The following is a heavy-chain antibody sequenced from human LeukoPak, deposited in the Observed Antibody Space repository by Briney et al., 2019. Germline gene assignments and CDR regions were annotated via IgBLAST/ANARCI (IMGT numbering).Heavy chain of an antibody. CDR3: ARGRVWSGYSN. V-gene: IGHV3-9*01. Sequence: PGRSLRLSCAASGFTFDDYAMHWVRQAPGKGLEWVSGISWNSGSIGYADSVKGRFTISRDNAKNSLYLQMNSLRAEDTAVYYCARGRVWSGYSNWGQGTLVTVSS. D-gene: IGHD3-3*01. CDR1: GFTFDDYA. J-gene: IGHJ4*02. CDR2: ISWNSGSI.